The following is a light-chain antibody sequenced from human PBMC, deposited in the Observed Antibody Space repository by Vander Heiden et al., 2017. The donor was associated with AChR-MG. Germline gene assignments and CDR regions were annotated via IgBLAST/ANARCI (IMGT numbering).Light chain of an antibody. CDR3: CSCEDTYSWV. Sequence: QSALTQPRSVSGSPGQSVTISCTGTSSDVGLYKYVSWYQQHPGNAPILMIYEVNKRPSGVPDRFSGSKSGNLASLTISGLQAEDEADYYCCSCEDTYSWVFGGGTKLTVL. J-gene: IGLJ3*02. CDR1: SSDVGLYKY. CDR2: EVN. V-gene: IGLV2-11*01.